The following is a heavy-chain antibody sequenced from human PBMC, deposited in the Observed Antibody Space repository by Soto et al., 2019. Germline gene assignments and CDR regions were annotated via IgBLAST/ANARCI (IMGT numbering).Heavy chain of an antibody. J-gene: IGHJ3*02. Sequence: QVHLQQWGAGLLKPSETLSLTCGVYGGSFGTSYWAWIRQSPEKGLEWIGEINHNGDSNYNPSLKMRVTISLDMSENQFPLKLTPVAAADTAVYYCARVTRFPGAFDIWGQGTPVIVSS. CDR2: INHNGDS. V-gene: IGHV4-34*01. CDR3: ARVTRFPGAFDI. CDR1: GGSFGTSY.